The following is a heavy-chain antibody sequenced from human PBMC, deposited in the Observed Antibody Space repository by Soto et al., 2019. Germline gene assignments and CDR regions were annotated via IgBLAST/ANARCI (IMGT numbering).Heavy chain of an antibody. CDR2: IIPIFGTA. CDR3: ARVVCTQNDYGGNSEVCAFDI. CDR1: GGTFSSYA. J-gene: IGHJ3*02. D-gene: IGHD4-17*01. V-gene: IGHV1-69*13. Sequence: SVKVSCKASGGTFSSYAISWVRQAPGQGLEWMGGIIPIFGTANYAQKFQGRVTITADESTSTAYMELSSLRSEDTAVYYCARVVCTQNDYGGNSEVCAFDIWGQGTLVTVSS.